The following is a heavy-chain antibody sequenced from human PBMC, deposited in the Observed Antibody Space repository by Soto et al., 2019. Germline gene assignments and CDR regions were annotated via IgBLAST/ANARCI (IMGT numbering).Heavy chain of an antibody. V-gene: IGHV5-10-1*01. D-gene: IGHD6-19*01. J-gene: IGHJ4*02. CDR1: GYRFTSYW. CDR3: ARYADLYSSGSYVPLED. Sequence: GESLKISCKVSGYRFTSYWISWVRQMPGKGLEWMGRIDPSDSYTNYSPSFQGHVTLSADKSISTAYLQWSSLKASDTALYYCARYADLYSSGSYVPLEDWCQGSQVTV. CDR2: IDPSDSYT.